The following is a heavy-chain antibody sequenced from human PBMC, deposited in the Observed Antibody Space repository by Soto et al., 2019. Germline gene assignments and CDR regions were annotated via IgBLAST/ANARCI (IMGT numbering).Heavy chain of an antibody. Sequence: SETLSLTCTVSGDSMATGGHYYNWIRQVPGKGLEWIGYVYYSGATHYTPSLRARATISRDTSKNQFSLRLISVTASDTALYYCARDKDLQPTVWGFWGQGIQVTVSS. CDR2: VYYSGAT. V-gene: IGHV4-31*03. D-gene: IGHD3-16*01. CDR3: ARDKDLQPTVWGF. J-gene: IGHJ4*02. CDR1: GDSMATGGHY.